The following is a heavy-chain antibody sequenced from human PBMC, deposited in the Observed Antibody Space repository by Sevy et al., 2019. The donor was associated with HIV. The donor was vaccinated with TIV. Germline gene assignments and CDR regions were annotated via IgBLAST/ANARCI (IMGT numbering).Heavy chain of an antibody. CDR1: GYTFTSYG. CDR3: ARTSRGIVVVAAAQHYYGMDV. V-gene: IGHV7-4-1*02. Sequence: SVKVSCKASGYTFTSYGMNWVRQAPGQGLEWMGWINTNTGNPTYAQGFTGRFVFSLDTSVSTAYLQISSLKAEDTAIYYCARTSRGIVVVAAAQHYYGMDVWGQGTTVTVSS. D-gene: IGHD2-2*01. J-gene: IGHJ6*02. CDR2: INTNTGNP.